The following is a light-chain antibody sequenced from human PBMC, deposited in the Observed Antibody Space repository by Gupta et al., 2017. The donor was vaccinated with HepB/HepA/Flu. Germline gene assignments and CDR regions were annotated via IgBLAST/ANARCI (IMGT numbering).Light chain of an antibody. CDR3: QQDCSSPIT. Sequence: EIVLTQSPGTLSLSPGERATLSCRASQSVRSSYLAWYQQKPGQAPRLLIYGASSRATGIPDRFSGSGSGTDFTLTISRLEPEDFAVYYCQQDCSSPITFGGGTKVEIK. CDR2: GAS. J-gene: IGKJ4*01. V-gene: IGKV3-20*01. CDR1: QSVRSSY.